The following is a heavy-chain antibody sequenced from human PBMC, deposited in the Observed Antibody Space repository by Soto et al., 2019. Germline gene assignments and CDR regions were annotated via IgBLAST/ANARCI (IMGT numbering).Heavy chain of an antibody. D-gene: IGHD3-3*01. CDR1: GYTFTSYG. CDR3: ARVVVAIVGYYDFWSGYPNYYYYGMDV. V-gene: IGHV1-18*01. J-gene: IGHJ6*02. Sequence: GASVKVTCKASGYTFTSYGISWVRQAPGQGLEWMGWISAYNGNTNYAQKLQGRVTMTTDTSTSTAYMELSSLRSEDTAVYYCARVVVAIVGYYDFWSGYPNYYYYGMDVWGQGTTVTVSS. CDR2: ISAYNGNT.